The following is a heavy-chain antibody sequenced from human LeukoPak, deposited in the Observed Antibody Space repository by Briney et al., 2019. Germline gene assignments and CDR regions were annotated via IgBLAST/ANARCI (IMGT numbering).Heavy chain of an antibody. V-gene: IGHV4-61*02. D-gene: IGHD3-3*01. CDR2: IYTSGST. J-gene: IGHJ4*02. CDR1: GGSISSGSYY. CDR3: ARDTIDFWSGYFFDY. Sequence: ASETLSLTCTVSGGSISSGSYYWSWIRQPAGKGLEWIGRIYTSGSTNYNPSLKSRVTISVDTSKNQFSLKLSSVTAADTAVYYCARDTIDFWSGYFFDYWGQGTLVTVSS.